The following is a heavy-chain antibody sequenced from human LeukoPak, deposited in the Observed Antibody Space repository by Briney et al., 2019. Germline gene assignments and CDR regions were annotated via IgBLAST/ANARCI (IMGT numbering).Heavy chain of an antibody. Sequence: GRSLRLSCAASGSTFSGHLLHWVRQAPGKGLEWVGGTAYDGAEKYYADSVRGRFAISRDNSKSTVYLEMNSLRPEDAAVYYCAREGDRHFTFDYWGRGTLVTVSS. J-gene: IGHJ4*02. V-gene: IGHV3-30*01. CDR2: TAYDGAEK. CDR1: GSTFSGHL. CDR3: AREGDRHFTFDY. D-gene: IGHD2/OR15-2a*01.